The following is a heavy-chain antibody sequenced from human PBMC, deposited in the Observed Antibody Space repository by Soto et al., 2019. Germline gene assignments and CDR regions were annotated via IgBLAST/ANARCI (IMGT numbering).Heavy chain of an antibody. Sequence: GGSLRLSCAASGFTFSSYAMSWVRQAPGKGLEWVSAISGSGGSTYYADSVKGRFTISRDNSKNTLYLQMNSLRAEDTAVYYCAKDLDSSGYAPVYGVDVWGQGTTVTVSS. CDR3: AKDLDSSGYAPVYGVDV. J-gene: IGHJ6*02. CDR1: GFTFSSYA. CDR2: ISGSGGST. D-gene: IGHD3-22*01. V-gene: IGHV3-23*01.